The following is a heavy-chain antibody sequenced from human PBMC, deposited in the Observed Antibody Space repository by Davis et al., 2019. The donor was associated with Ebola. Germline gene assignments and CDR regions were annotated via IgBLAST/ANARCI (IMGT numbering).Heavy chain of an antibody. V-gene: IGHV3-7*03. CDR3: ARAGFYYDSSDNYEYPTWFDP. Sequence: GESLKISCAASGFTFNSYWMSWVRRAPGKGLEWVASIKQDGSEKYYVGSVVGRFSISRDNAKNSLDLQMSSLRAEDTAVYYCARAGFYYDSSDNYEYPTWFDPWGQGTLVTVSS. CDR2: IKQDGSEK. J-gene: IGHJ5*02. D-gene: IGHD3-22*01. CDR1: GFTFNSYW.